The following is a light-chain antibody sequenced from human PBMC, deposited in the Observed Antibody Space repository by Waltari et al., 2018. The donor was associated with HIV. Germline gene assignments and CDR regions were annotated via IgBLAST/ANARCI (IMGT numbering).Light chain of an antibody. CDR3: SSFTSSSPLYV. CDR2: DVR. Sequence: QSALTQPASVSGSPGQSITISCSGTGSDIGTYDYASWYQQYPGKAPQLMIYDVRHRPSGVSNRFSGSKSGNTASLTISGLQAEDEADYYCSSFTSSSPLYVFGTGTKVTVL. CDR1: GSDIGTYDY. J-gene: IGLJ1*01. V-gene: IGLV2-14*01.